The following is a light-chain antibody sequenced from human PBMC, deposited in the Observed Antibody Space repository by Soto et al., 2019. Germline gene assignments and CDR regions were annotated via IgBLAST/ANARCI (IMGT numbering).Light chain of an antibody. J-gene: IGKJ1*01. V-gene: IGKV3-20*01. CDR2: GAS. Sequence: LFCRASQSVSSSYVAWYQQKPGQAPRLLIYGASSRATGIPVRFSGSGSGAEFTLPSIPPEPEDFAVYYREQYGRMFGQGTKVDI. CDR3: EQYGRM. CDR1: QSVSSSY.